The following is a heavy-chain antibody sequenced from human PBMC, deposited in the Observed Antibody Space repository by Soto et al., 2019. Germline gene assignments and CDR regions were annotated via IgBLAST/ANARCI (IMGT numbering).Heavy chain of an antibody. V-gene: IGHV4-59*01. D-gene: IGHD4-4*01. CDR2: IYYSGST. CDR3: ARGGTVTRYYYYYMDV. CDR1: GGSISSYY. Sequence: PSETLSLTCTVSGGSISSYYWSWIRQPPGKGLEWIGYIYYSGSTNYNPSLKSRVTISVDTSKNQFSLKLSSVTAADTAVYYCARGGTVTRYYYYYMDVWGKGTTVTVSS. J-gene: IGHJ6*03.